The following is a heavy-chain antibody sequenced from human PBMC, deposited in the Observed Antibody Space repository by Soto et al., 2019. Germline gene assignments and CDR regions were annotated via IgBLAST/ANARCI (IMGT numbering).Heavy chain of an antibody. Sequence: SETLSLTCTVPGASLGRYSSYWSWLRLPAGKGLEWIGRISIVGLVSAGDSTAYNPSLKSRVTISVDKSKNQFSLKLSSVTAADTAMYFCTRAERFPRSWFDPWGQGTQVTVSS. CDR3: TRAERFPRSWFDP. J-gene: IGHJ5*02. V-gene: IGHV4-61*02. CDR1: GASLGRYSSY. CDR2: ISIVGLVSAGDST. D-gene: IGHD3-10*01.